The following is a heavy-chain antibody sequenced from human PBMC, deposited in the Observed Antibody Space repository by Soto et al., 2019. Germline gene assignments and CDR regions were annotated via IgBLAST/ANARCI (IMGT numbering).Heavy chain of an antibody. CDR3: VRGHYLLPPATDQRMGYYSGMDV. Sequence: PGEFLRISCSMSGYSFTTYWIGWVRQMPGKGLEWMGIIYPGDSDTRYSPSFQGQVTISSDKSISTAYLQWSSLKASDTAKYYCVRGHYLLPPATDQRMGYYSGMDVWGQGTTVTAP. D-gene: IGHD2-2*01. CDR1: GYSFTTYW. J-gene: IGHJ6*02. V-gene: IGHV5-51*01. CDR2: IYPGDSDT.